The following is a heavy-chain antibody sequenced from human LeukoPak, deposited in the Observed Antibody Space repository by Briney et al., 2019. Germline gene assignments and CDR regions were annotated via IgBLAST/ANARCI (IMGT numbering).Heavy chain of an antibody. CDR1: GGSVSDTSISSVVYY. J-gene: IGHJ5*02. CDR3: ARLEQTSWFDP. V-gene: IGHV4-31*03. CDR2: IYYSGST. Sequence: SETLSLTCTVSGGSVSDTSISSVVYYWTWIRQHPGMGLEWTGSIYYSGSTYYNPSLKSRLTISVDVSKNQFSLKLSSVTAADTAVYYCARLEQTSWFDPWGQGTLVTVSS. D-gene: IGHD1/OR15-1a*01.